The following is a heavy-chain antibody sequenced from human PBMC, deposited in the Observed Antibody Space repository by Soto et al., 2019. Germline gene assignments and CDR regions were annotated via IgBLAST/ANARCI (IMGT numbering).Heavy chain of an antibody. J-gene: IGHJ4*02. Sequence: GGSLRLSCAASGFTFSSYAISWGRQAPGKGLEWVSAISGSGGSTYYADSVKGRFTISRDNSKNTLYLQMNSLRAEDTAVYYCAKGGYSYKDYWGQGTLVTVSS. CDR1: GFTFSSYA. V-gene: IGHV3-23*01. CDR2: ISGSGGST. CDR3: AKGGYSYKDY. D-gene: IGHD5-18*01.